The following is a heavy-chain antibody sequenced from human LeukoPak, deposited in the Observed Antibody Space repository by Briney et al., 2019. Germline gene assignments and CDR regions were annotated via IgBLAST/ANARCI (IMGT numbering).Heavy chain of an antibody. V-gene: IGHV4-4*07. Sequence: SETLSLTCSVSGGSISSYYWNWIRRPAGKGLEWIGRIYSSGSTNYKPSLKSRVTMSVDTSKNQFSPNLSPVTAADTAVYYCARAAMSSYYYDYMDVWGKGTTVTVSS. CDR2: IYSSGST. CDR1: GGSISSYY. J-gene: IGHJ6*03. CDR3: ARAAMSSYYYDYMDV.